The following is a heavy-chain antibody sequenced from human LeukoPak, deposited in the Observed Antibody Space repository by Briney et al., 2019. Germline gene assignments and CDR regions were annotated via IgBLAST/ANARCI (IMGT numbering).Heavy chain of an antibody. Sequence: SETLSLTCTVSGASISNYYWSWIRQTPEKGLEWMGHIHSSGGNSYYPSLKSRLTLSIDTSRNQLSLKLPSVTAADTAVYFCARLGSYHDFWGQGALVTVSS. CDR2: IHSSGGN. CDR1: GASISNYY. D-gene: IGHD1-26*01. J-gene: IGHJ4*02. CDR3: ARLGSYHDF. V-gene: IGHV4-4*09.